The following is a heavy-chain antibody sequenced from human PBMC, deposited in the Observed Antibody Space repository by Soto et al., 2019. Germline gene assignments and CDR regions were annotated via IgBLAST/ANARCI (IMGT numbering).Heavy chain of an antibody. CDR1: GFTLSDHY. V-gene: IGHV3-72*01. CDR3: ARTPQTGNDFHV. Sequence: EVQLVESGGGLVQPGGSLRLSCAASGFTLSDHYIDWVRQAPEKGLEWVCRSGDRRTSYSTEYAASVKGRFTISRDDSKNSLDLQMNSLKTEDTAVYYCARTPQTGNDFHVWGQGTTVTVSS. CDR2: SGDRRTSYST. J-gene: IGHJ6*02. D-gene: IGHD1-1*01.